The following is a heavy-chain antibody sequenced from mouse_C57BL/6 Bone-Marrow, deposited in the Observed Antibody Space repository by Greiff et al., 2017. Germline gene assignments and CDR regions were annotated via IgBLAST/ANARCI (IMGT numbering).Heavy chain of an antibody. CDR1: GFSLTSYG. Sequence: QVQLQQSGPGLVQPSQSLSITCPVSGFSLTSYGVHWVRQSPGKGLEWLGVIWSGGSTDYNAAFISRLSISKDNSKSQVFFKMNSLQADDTAIYYCASIYYGNPFAYWGQGTLVTVSA. CDR2: IWSGGST. V-gene: IGHV2-2*01. J-gene: IGHJ3*01. CDR3: ASIYYGNPFAY. D-gene: IGHD2-1*01.